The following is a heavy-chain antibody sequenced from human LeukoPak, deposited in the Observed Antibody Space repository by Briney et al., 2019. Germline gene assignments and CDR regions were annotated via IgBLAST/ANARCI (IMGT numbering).Heavy chain of an antibody. V-gene: IGHV3-7*01. J-gene: IGHJ6*02. Sequence: GGSLRLSCEASEFTFGNNWMSWVRQAPGKGLEWVANINQDGSQKYYVDSVKGRFTISRDNAKSSLFLQMDSLRADDAALYYCARDGPGVSMYGMDVWGQGTTVTVSS. CDR1: EFTFGNNW. D-gene: IGHD2-8*01. CDR3: ARDGPGVSMYGMDV. CDR2: INQDGSQK.